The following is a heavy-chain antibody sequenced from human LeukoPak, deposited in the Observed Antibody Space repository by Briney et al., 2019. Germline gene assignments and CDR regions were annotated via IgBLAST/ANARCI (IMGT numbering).Heavy chain of an antibody. CDR3: AKRRYCSSTTCRDFDY. D-gene: IGHD2-2*01. Sequence: PGGSLRLSCAASGFTFTSYAMNWVRQAPGKGLEWVSVISAGADSTYYSDSVKGRFTISRDNSKNTLYLQMNSLRAGDTAVYYCAKRRYCSSTTCRDFDYWGQGTLVTVSS. CDR2: ISAGADST. CDR1: GFTFTSYA. J-gene: IGHJ4*02. V-gene: IGHV3-23*01.